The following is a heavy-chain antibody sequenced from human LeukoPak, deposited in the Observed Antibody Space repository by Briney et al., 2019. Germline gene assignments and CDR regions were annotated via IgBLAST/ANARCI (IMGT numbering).Heavy chain of an antibody. CDR2: IRSKANSYAT. D-gene: IGHD3-22*01. Sequence: GGSLRLSCAASGFTFSGSAMHWVRQASGKGLEWVGRIRSKANSYATAYAASVKGRFTIYRDDSKNTTYLQMNSLKTEDTAVYYCTRPPLYDSSGYYYVDGWFDPWGQGTLVTVSS. CDR1: GFTFSGSA. V-gene: IGHV3-73*01. CDR3: TRPPLYDSSGYYYVDGWFDP. J-gene: IGHJ5*02.